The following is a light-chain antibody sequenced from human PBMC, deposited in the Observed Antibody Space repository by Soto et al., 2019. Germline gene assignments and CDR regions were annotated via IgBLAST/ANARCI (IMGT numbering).Light chain of an antibody. Sequence: EVVLTQSPGTLSLSPGERATLSCRASQTISSTYLAWYQQRPGQAPRLLIYGASIRASGIPDRFSGSGSGTDFTLTISRLEPEDFAVYYWQQNGRPCTFGPGTKVDVK. CDR2: GAS. CDR1: QTISSTY. V-gene: IGKV3-20*01. J-gene: IGKJ3*01. CDR3: QQNGRPCT.